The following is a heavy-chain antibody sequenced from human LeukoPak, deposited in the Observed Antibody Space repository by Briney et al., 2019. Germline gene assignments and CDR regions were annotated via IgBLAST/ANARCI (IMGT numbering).Heavy chain of an antibody. Sequence: PGGSLRLSCAASGFTFSSYAMSWVRQAPGKGLEWVSAISGSGGSTYYADSVKGRFTISRDNSKNTLYLQMNSLRAEDTAVYYCAKTPLTYYYGSGSPNDAFDIWGQGTMVTVSS. D-gene: IGHD3-10*01. J-gene: IGHJ3*02. CDR2: ISGSGGST. CDR3: AKTPLTYYYGSGSPNDAFDI. CDR1: GFTFSSYA. V-gene: IGHV3-23*01.